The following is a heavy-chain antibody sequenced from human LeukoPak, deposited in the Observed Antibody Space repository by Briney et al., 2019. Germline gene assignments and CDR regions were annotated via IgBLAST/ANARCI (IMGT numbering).Heavy chain of an antibody. V-gene: IGHV4-39*01. CDR1: GGSITSSNYY. CDR3: ARRRYSYGYGIRYFDY. D-gene: IGHD5-18*01. J-gene: IGHJ4*02. Sequence: SETLSLTCTVSGGSITSSNYYWGWIRQPPGKGLEWIGSIYYSGSTYYNPSLKSRVTISVDTSKNQFSLKLSSVTAADTAVYYCARRRYSYGYGIRYFDYWGQGTLVTVSS. CDR2: IYYSGST.